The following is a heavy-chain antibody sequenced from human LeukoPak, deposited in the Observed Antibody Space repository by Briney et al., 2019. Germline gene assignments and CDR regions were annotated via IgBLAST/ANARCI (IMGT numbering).Heavy chain of an antibody. D-gene: IGHD6-19*01. V-gene: IGHV1-24*01. Sequence: ASVTVSCKVSGYTLTELSMHWVRQAPGKGLEWMGGFDPEDGETIYAQKFQGRVTMTEDTSTDTAYMELSSLRSDDTAVYYCARDYIVAVLGRGRGAGYWGQGTRVTVSS. CDR3: ARDYIVAVLGRGRGAGY. CDR2: FDPEDGET. CDR1: GYTLTELS. J-gene: IGHJ4*02.